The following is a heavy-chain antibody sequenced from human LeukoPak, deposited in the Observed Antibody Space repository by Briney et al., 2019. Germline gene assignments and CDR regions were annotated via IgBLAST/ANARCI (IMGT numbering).Heavy chain of an antibody. V-gene: IGHV1-69*06. Sequence: ASVKVSCKASGGTFSSYAISWVRQAPGQGLEWMGGIIPIFGTANYAQKFQGRVTITADKSTSTAYMELSSLRSEDTAVYYCARDKVVVVPAAMDYYYYMDVWGKGTTVTVSS. J-gene: IGHJ6*03. D-gene: IGHD2-2*01. CDR3: ARDKVVVVPAAMDYYYYMDV. CDR2: IIPIFGTA. CDR1: GGTFSSYA.